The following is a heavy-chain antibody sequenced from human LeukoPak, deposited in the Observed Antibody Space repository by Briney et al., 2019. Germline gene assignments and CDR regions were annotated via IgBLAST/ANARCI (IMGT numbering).Heavy chain of an antibody. Sequence: QPGRSLILSCAASGFTFSSYEMNWVRQAPGKGLEWVSYIGDSASSIYYADSVKGRFTISRDNARNSLYLQMNSLRAEDTAVYYCAKDYCSSTCCPNYWGQGTLVTDSS. CDR3: AKDYCSSTCCPNY. D-gene: IGHD2-2*01. V-gene: IGHV3-48*03. J-gene: IGHJ4*02. CDR1: GFTFSSYE. CDR2: IGDSASSI.